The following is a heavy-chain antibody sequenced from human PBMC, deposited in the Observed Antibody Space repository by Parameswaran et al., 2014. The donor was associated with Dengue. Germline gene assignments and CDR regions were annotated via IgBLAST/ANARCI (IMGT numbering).Heavy chain of an antibody. Sequence: WIRQPPGKGLEWVSGITGSGGATYYADSVKGRFIISRDNSKNTLYLQMNSLRAEDTAIYYCAKGITLRLGEFDTFDHWGQGTLVTVSS. V-gene: IGHV3-23*01. D-gene: IGHD3-16*01. CDR3: AKGITLRLGEFDTFDH. CDR2: ITGSGGAT. J-gene: IGHJ5*02.